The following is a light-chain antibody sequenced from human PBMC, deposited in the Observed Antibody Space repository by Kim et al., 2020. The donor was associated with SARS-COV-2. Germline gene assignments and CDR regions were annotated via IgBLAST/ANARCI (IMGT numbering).Light chain of an antibody. CDR1: SGYSNYK. CDR2: VGTGGIVG. Sequence: QPVLTQPPSASASLGASVTLTCTLSSGYSNYKVDWYQQRPGKGPRFVLRVGTGGIVGSKGDGIPDRFSVLGSGLNRYLTINNIQEEDESDYHCGADHGSGSYFVYVFGPGTKVTVL. CDR3: GADHGSGSYFVYV. J-gene: IGLJ1*01. V-gene: IGLV9-49*01.